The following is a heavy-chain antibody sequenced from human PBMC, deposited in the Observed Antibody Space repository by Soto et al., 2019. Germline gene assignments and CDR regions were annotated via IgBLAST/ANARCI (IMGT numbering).Heavy chain of an antibody. CDR1: GFTFSSYA. Sequence: GGSLRLSCAASGFTFSSYAMHWVRQAPGKGLEWVAVISYDGSNKYYADSVKGRFTISRDNSKNTLYLQMNSLRAEDTAVYYCARENIRLYYFDYWGQGTLVTVSS. CDR2: ISYDGSNK. V-gene: IGHV3-30-3*01. CDR3: ARENIRLYYFDY. J-gene: IGHJ4*02.